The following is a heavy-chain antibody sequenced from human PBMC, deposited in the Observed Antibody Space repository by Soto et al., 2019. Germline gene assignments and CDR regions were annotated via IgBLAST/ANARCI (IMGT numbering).Heavy chain of an antibody. J-gene: IGHJ4*02. CDR1: GFTFSSYW. D-gene: IGHD3-10*01. CDR2: INSDGSST. Sequence: EVQLVESGGGLVQPGGSLRLSCAASGFTFSSYWMHWVRQAPGKGLVWLSRINSDGSSTSYADSVKGRFTISRDNAQNTLYLQMNRLRAEDTAVYYCARGGELTDYGSGSTIDYWGQGTLVTVSS. V-gene: IGHV3-74*01. CDR3: ARGGELTDYGSGSTIDY.